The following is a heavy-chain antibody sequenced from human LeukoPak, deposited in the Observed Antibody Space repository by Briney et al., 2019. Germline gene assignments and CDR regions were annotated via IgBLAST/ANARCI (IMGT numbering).Heavy chain of an antibody. Sequence: GGPLRLSCAASGFTVSSNYMSWVRQAPGKGLEWVSVIYSGGSTYYADSVKGRFTISRDNSKNTLYIQMNSLRAEDTAVYYCARDSSTMEVYFQHWGQGTLVTVSS. J-gene: IGHJ1*01. CDR1: GFTVSSNY. D-gene: IGHD3-10*01. CDR2: IYSGGST. CDR3: ARDSSTMEVYFQH. V-gene: IGHV3-53*01.